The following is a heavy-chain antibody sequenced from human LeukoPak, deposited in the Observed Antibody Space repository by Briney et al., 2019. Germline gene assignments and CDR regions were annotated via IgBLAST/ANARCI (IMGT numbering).Heavy chain of an antibody. Sequence: SETLSLTCTVSGGSISSYYWSWIRQPPGKGLEWIGYIYTSGSTNYNPSLKSRVTISVDTSKNQFSLKLSSVTAADTAVYYCARRQKYYFDYWGQGTLVTVSS. CDR1: GGSISSYY. CDR3: ARRQKYYFDY. V-gene: IGHV4-4*09. CDR2: IYTSGST. J-gene: IGHJ4*02.